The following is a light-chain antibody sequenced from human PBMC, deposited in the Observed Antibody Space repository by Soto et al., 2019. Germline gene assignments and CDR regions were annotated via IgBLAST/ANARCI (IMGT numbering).Light chain of an antibody. CDR1: QSISTY. J-gene: IGKJ4*01. Sequence: DIQMTQSPFSLSAYVGDRVTITCRANQSISTYLIWYQQKAGKGPKLLMFGASRLQSGVPSRFSGSGSGTDFTLTISSLQPEDFATYYCQQSYSAPPTFGGGTKVEIK. CDR3: QQSYSAPPT. V-gene: IGKV1-39*01. CDR2: GAS.